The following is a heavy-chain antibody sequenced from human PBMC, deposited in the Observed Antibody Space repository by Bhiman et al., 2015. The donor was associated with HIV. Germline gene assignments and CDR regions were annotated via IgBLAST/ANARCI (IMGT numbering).Heavy chain of an antibody. CDR3: ARPGIVVLPAGAFDV. CDR2: ISFDGNSR. V-gene: IGHV3-30*03. J-gene: IGHJ3*01. CDR1: GFTFSDYY. Sequence: QVQLVESGGGLVKPGGSLRLSCAASGFTFSDYYMSWIRQAPGKGLEWVALISFDGNSRYYADSVKGRFTISRDNSKNTLYLQMNSLRAEDAAMYYCARPGIVVLPAGAFDVWGQGTMVTVSS. D-gene: IGHD2-2*01.